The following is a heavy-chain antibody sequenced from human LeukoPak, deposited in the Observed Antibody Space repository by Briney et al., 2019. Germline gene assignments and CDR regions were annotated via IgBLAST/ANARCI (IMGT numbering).Heavy chain of an antibody. V-gene: IGHV3-23*01. Sequence: PGGSLRLSCAASAFTFSNYAMTWVRQAPGEGLEWVSCISGSGGSTYYADSVKGRFTISRDNSKNTLYLQMNSLRAEDTAVYYCAKNGGWYRPLYYFDYWGQGTLVTVSS. CDR3: AKNGGWYRPLYYFDY. CDR1: AFTFSNYA. D-gene: IGHD6-19*01. CDR2: ISGSGGST. J-gene: IGHJ4*02.